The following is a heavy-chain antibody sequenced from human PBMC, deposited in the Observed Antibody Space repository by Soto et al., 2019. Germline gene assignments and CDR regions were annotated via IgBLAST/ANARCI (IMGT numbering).Heavy chain of an antibody. CDR3: TSRARITMIVDY. D-gene: IGHD3-22*01. CDR1: GFTFSNAW. CDR2: IKSKTDGGTS. Sequence: GGSLRLSCAASGFTFSNAWMSWVRQAPGKGLEWVGRIKSKTDGGTSDYAAPVKGRFTISRDDSKNTLYLQMNSLRTDDTAVYYCTSRARITMIVDYWGQGTLVTVSS. V-gene: IGHV3-15*01. J-gene: IGHJ4*02.